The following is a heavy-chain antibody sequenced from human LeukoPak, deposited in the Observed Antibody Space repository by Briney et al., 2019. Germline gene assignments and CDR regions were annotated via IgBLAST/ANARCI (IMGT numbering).Heavy chain of an antibody. CDR3: AKDAGRRMVVVAARQRGYYFDY. CDR1: GFTFSSYG. D-gene: IGHD2-15*01. CDR2: ISGSGGST. J-gene: IGHJ4*02. Sequence: GGSLRLSCAASGFTFSSYGMSWVRQAPGKGLEWVSAISGSGGSTYYADSVKGRFTISRDNSKNTLYLQMNSLRAEDTAVYYCAKDAGRRMVVVAARQRGYYFDYWGQGTLVTVSS. V-gene: IGHV3-23*01.